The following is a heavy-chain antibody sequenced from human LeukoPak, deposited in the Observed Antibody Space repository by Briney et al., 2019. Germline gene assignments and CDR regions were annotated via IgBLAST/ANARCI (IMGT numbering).Heavy chain of an antibody. J-gene: IGHJ6*02. V-gene: IGHV3-48*03. Sequence: GSLRLSCAASGFTFSNYEMNWVRQAPGKGLEWVSYINSSGSTIYYADSVKGRFTISRDNAKNSLYLQMNSPRAEDTAVYYCARLDHGVGMDVWGQGTTVTVSS. CDR2: INSSGSTI. CDR3: ARLDHGVGMDV. D-gene: IGHD1-1*01. CDR1: GFTFSNYE.